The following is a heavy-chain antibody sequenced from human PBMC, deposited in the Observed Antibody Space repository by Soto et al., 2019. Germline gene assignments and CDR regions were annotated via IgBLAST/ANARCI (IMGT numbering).Heavy chain of an antibody. CDR2: IYYSGST. V-gene: IGHV4-59*01. CDR3: ARDYMGVHCRSWCYFRGRFDY. D-gene: IGHD6-13*01. Sequence: SETLSLTCTVSGGSSNSYYWSCIRHPPGKGLEWIGYIYYSGSTNYNPSLKSRVTISVDTSKNQFSLKLSSVTAADTAVYYCARDYMGVHCRSWCYFRGRFDYRGQRSFVIVSS. CDR1: GGSSNSYY. J-gene: IGHJ4*02.